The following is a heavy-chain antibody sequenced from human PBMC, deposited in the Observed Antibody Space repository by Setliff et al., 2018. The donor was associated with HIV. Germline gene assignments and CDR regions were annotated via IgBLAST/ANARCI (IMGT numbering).Heavy chain of an antibody. CDR1: GYSFTSNW. V-gene: IGHV5-51*01. D-gene: IGHD3-22*01. CDR3: ARRFADGYYDSSGYYYDACDI. CDR2: IYPADSDT. Sequence: GESLKISCKGSGYSFTSNWIGWVRQMPGKGLEWMGIIYPADSDTRYSPSFQGEVTISADKSIRTAYLEWSSLKASDTAMYYCARRFADGYYDSSGYYYDACDIWG. J-gene: IGHJ3*02.